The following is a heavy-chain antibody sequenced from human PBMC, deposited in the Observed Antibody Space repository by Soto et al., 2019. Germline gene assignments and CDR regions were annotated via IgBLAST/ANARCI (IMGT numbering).Heavy chain of an antibody. V-gene: IGHV4-61*01. J-gene: IGHJ1*01. Sequence: QVQVQESGPGLVKPSETFSLTCAVSGVSVTSGSHHFLRIRQPPGKGLEWIGQTGSTNYNPSLKSRISISLVTSKNQFSLKLSSVTSADTAVYYCGVYKAGSGGNGDCGQGTLVTISS. D-gene: IGHD6-19*01. CDR1: GVSVTSGSHH. CDR3: GVYKAGSGGNGD. CDR2: QTGST.